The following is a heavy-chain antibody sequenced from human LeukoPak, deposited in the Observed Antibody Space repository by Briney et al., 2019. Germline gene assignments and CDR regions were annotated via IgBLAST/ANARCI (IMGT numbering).Heavy chain of an antibody. V-gene: IGHV4-59*01. CDR3: ARDNWGSADY. Sequence: SETLSLTCTVSGGSISSYYWSWIRQPPGKGLEWIGYIYYSGSTNYNPSLKSRVTISVDTSKNQFSLTLSSVTAADTAVYYCARDNWGSADYWGQGTLVTVPS. CDR1: GGSISSYY. CDR2: IYYSGST. D-gene: IGHD7-27*01. J-gene: IGHJ4*02.